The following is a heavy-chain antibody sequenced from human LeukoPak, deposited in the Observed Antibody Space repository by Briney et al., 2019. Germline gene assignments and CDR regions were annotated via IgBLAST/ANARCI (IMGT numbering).Heavy chain of an antibody. J-gene: IGHJ3*02. D-gene: IGHD1-26*01. CDR1: GFSFSNYG. CDR2: ISSDGRTQ. Sequence: GGSLRLSCAASGFSFSNYGMNWVRQAPGKGPEWVAIISSDGRTQIYADSVKGRFTISRDNLKDTLNLQMNYLEAEDTAVYYCAKEEGWGVNSFDMWGQGTMVTVSS. V-gene: IGHV3-30*18. CDR3: AKEEGWGVNSFDM.